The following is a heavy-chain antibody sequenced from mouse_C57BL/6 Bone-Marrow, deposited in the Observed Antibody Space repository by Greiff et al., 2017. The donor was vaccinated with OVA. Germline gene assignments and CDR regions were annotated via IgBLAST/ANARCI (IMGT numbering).Heavy chain of an antibody. CDR3: ARGVDSSGSCFDY. Sequence: QVQLQQPGAELVRPGSSVKLSCKASGYTFTSYWMDWVKQRPGQGLEWIGNIYPSDSETHYNQKFKDKATLTVDKSSSTAYMQLSSLTSEDSAVYYCARGVDSSGSCFDYWGQGTTLTVSS. CDR1: GYTFTSYW. CDR2: IYPSDSET. D-gene: IGHD3-2*02. J-gene: IGHJ2*01. V-gene: IGHV1-61*01.